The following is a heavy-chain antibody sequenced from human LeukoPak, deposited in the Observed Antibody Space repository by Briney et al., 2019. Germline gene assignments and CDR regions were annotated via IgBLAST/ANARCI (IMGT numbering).Heavy chain of an antibody. Sequence: SETLSLTCTVSGYSISSGYYWVWIRLSPGKGLEWIASIYHSGHTYYNPSLRSRLTMSVDTSKNQFSLNFSSVTAADTAVYYCARQLYDSSGYSDYWGQGTLVTVSS. V-gene: IGHV4-38-2*02. CDR3: ARQLYDSSGYSDY. CDR2: IYHSGHT. J-gene: IGHJ4*02. CDR1: GYSISSGYY. D-gene: IGHD3-22*01.